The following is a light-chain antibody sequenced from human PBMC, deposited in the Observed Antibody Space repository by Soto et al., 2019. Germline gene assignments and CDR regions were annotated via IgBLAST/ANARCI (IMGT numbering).Light chain of an antibody. CDR2: ATS. J-gene: IGKJ4*01. CDR1: QSVGNN. CDR3: QQYGDWPLT. V-gene: IGKV3-15*01. Sequence: EIVVTQSPATLSVSPGERATLSCRASQSVGNNFAWYQQKPGQAPRLLIFATSTRATGVPARFSGSGSGTEFTLTISSLQSEDFAVYYCQQYGDWPLTVGGGAKVEIE.